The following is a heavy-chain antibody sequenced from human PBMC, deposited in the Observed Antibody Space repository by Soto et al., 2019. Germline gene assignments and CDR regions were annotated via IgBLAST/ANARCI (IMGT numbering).Heavy chain of an antibody. CDR3: ARHDYGDYGGSDY. D-gene: IGHD4-17*01. CDR1: GGSISSGGYY. V-gene: IGHV4-31*03. J-gene: IGHJ4*02. Sequence: SETLSLTCTVSGGSISSGGYYWSWIRQHPGKGLEWIGYIYYSGSTYYNPSLKSRVTISADTSKNQFSLKLSSVTAADTAVYYCARHDYGDYGGSDYWGQGTLVTVSS. CDR2: IYYSGST.